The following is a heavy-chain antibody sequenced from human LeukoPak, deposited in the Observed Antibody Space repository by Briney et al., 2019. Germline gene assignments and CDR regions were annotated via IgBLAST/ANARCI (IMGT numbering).Heavy chain of an antibody. Sequence: PSETLSLTCTVSGGAISGYYWSWIRRPAGKGLEWLGRVYSSGSTKYNPSLESRVTMSVDTSKNQFSLKLNFVTAADTAVYYCARVGSGYDFFDYWGQGTLVTVSS. CDR1: GGAISGYY. CDR3: ARVGSGYDFFDY. D-gene: IGHD3/OR15-3a*01. J-gene: IGHJ4*02. V-gene: IGHV4-4*07. CDR2: VYSSGST.